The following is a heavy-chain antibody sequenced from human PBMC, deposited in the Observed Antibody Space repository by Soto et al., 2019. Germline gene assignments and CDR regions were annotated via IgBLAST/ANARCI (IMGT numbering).Heavy chain of an antibody. V-gene: IGHV3-15*01. J-gene: IGHJ6*02. CDR3: TTGSIDYYYGMDV. CDR2: IKSKTDGGTT. Sequence: GGSLRLSCAASGFTFSNAWMSWVRQAPGKGLEWVGRIKSKTDGGTTDYAAPVKGRFTISRDDSKNTLYLQMNSLKTEDTAVYYCTTGSIDYYYGMDVWGQGTTVTVSS. CDR1: GFTFSNAW.